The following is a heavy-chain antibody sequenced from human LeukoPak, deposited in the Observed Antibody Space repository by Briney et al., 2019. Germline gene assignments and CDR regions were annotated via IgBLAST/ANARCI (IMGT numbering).Heavy chain of an antibody. D-gene: IGHD5-18*01. Sequence: PGGSLRLSCAASGFTFSSYAMHWVRQAPGKGLEWVAVISYDGGNKYYAESAKGRFTISRDNSKSTLYLQMNSLRAEDTAVYYCARAIDSYGFYDSWGQGTLVAVSS. CDR2: ISYDGGNK. CDR1: GFTFSSYA. V-gene: IGHV3-30-3*01. J-gene: IGHJ4*02. CDR3: ARAIDSYGFYDS.